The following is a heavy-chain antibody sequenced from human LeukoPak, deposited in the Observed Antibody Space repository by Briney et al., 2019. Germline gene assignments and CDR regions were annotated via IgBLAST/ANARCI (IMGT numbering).Heavy chain of an antibody. D-gene: IGHD3-22*01. CDR2: IYWNDDK. CDR3: AHEEGYYDSSGYYDY. Sequence: FGPTLVKPTQTLTPTCTFSGFSLSTSGVGVGWIRQPPGKALEWLALIYWNDDKRYSPSLKSRLTITKDTSKNQVVLTMTNMDPVDTATYYCAHEEGYYDSSGYYDYWGQGTLVTVSS. V-gene: IGHV2-5*01. J-gene: IGHJ4*02. CDR1: GFSLSTSGVG.